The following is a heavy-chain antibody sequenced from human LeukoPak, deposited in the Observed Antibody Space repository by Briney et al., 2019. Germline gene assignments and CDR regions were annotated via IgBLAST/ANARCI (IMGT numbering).Heavy chain of an antibody. Sequence: PGGSLRLSCAASGFTSDDYAMHWVRQAPGKGLEWVSGINWNGGSTGYADSVKGRFTISRDNAKNSLYLQMNSLRAEDTAVYYCARALGGYSYGYRYWGQGTLVTVSS. CDR3: ARALGGYSYGYRY. D-gene: IGHD5-18*01. CDR1: GFTSDDYA. V-gene: IGHV3-20*04. CDR2: INWNGGST. J-gene: IGHJ4*02.